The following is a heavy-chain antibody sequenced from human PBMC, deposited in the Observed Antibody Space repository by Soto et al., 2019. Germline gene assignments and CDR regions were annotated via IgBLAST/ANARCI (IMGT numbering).Heavy chain of an antibody. J-gene: IGHJ2*01. V-gene: IGHV4-4*07. CDR2: LSTSGRT. CDR1: GDSIGNFY. D-gene: IGHD2-8*01. CDR3: ARGMGRYFDL. Sequence: LSLTCTVSGDSIGNFYWSWIRQPAGKGLESIGRLSTSGRTNYSPSLQSRVTMSLDTSKNRFSLRLTSVSAADTAVYFCARGMGRYFDLWGRGTLVTVSS.